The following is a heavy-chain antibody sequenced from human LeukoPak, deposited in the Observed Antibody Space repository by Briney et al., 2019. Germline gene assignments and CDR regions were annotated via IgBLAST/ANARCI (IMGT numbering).Heavy chain of an antibody. CDR2: ISYDGSNK. CDR1: GFTFSSYG. J-gene: IGHJ5*02. V-gene: IGHV3-30*03. Sequence: PGRSLRLSCAASGFTFSSYGMHWVRQAPGKGLEWVAVISYDGSNKYYADSVKGRFTISRDNSKNTLYLQMNSLRAEDTAVYYCARESGGWYGLGAWFDPWGQGTLVTVSS. D-gene: IGHD6-19*01. CDR3: ARESGGWYGLGAWFDP.